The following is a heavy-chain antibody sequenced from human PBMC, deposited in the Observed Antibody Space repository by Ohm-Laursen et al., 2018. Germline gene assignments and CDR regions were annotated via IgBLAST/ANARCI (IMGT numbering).Heavy chain of an antibody. CDR2: IKQDGTEK. J-gene: IGHJ4*02. D-gene: IGHD1-14*01. Sequence: SLRLSCSASGFTVGNNYMSWVRQAPGKGLEWVASIKQDGTEKHYVESMQGRFTISRDNAKNSVYLQMNSLRAEDTAIYYCARDPIDDNGYNPDYWGQGTLVTVSS. CDR1: GFTVGNNY. CDR3: ARDPIDDNGYNPDY. V-gene: IGHV3-7*01.